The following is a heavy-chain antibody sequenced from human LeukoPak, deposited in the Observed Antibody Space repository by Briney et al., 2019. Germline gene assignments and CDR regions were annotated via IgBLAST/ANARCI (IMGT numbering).Heavy chain of an antibody. V-gene: IGHV3-21*06. Sequence: GGSLRLSYTAFALTFSTSGFNWVRQAPGKGMEWVASIGPTGSDRYHADSIKGRFTISRDNANNFLYLQMNSLRAEDTAVYYCATETNGRHYDYWGQGTLLTVSS. D-gene: IGHD1-14*01. CDR2: IGPTGSDR. CDR1: ALTFSTSG. J-gene: IGHJ4*02. CDR3: ATETNGRHYDY.